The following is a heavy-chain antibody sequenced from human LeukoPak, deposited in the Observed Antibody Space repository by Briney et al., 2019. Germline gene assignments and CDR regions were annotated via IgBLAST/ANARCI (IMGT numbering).Heavy chain of an antibody. J-gene: IGHJ4*02. CDR1: GYTFTDYY. CDR3: TRSSGKIDY. CDR2: MNSNSGAT. V-gene: IGHV1-2*02. D-gene: IGHD6-19*01. Sequence: GAAVKVSCKGSGYTFTDYYIHWVRLAPGQGFEWMAWMNSNSGATKYAQKFQDRVTVTRDTSISTAYMELSSLRSDDTAVYFCTRSSGKIDYWGQGTQVTVSP.